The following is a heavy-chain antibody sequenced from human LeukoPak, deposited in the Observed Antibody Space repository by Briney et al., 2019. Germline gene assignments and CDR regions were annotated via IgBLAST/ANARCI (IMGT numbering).Heavy chain of an antibody. J-gene: IGHJ3*01. CDR3: ARGSQGDGYSADEAFDF. D-gene: IGHD5-24*01. V-gene: IGHV6-1*01. Sequence: SQTLSLTCAISGDSVSSNSSACNWIRQSPSRGLEWLGRTYYRSKWYNDYAVSVKSRITINPDTSKNQFSLQLNSVTPEDTAVYYCARGSQGDGYSADEAFDFWGQGTMVTVSS. CDR1: GDSVSSNSSA. CDR2: TYYRSKWYN.